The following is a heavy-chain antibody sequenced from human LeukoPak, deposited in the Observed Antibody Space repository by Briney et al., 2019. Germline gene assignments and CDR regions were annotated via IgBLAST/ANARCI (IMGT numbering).Heavy chain of an antibody. D-gene: IGHD3-16*01. CDR2: ISAYNDNT. CDR3: ARDAGGWNPYYFDY. Sequence: ASVKVSCKASGYTFTSYGISWVRQAPGQGLEWMGWISAYNDNTNYAQNLQGRVTMTTDTSTSTAYMELGSLRSDDTAVYYCARDAGGWNPYYFDYWGQGTLVTVSS. V-gene: IGHV1-18*01. J-gene: IGHJ4*02. CDR1: GYTFTSYG.